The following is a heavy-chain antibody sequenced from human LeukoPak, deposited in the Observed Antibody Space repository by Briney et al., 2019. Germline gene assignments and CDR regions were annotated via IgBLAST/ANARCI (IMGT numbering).Heavy chain of an antibody. CDR1: GFIFGDYA. Sequence: PGRSLRLSCTASGFIFGDYAMSWVRQAPGKGLEWVAVMWNDGSNKYYADSVKGRFTISRDNSKNTLYLQMNSLRAEDTAVYYCARDGTGVVVPAAMGGFDIWGQGTMVTVSS. CDR2: MWNDGSNK. V-gene: IGHV3-33*01. J-gene: IGHJ3*02. CDR3: ARDGTGVVVPAAMGGFDI. D-gene: IGHD2-2*01.